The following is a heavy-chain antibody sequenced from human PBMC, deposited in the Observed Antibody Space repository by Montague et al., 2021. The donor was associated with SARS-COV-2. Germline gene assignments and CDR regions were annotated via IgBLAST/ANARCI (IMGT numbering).Heavy chain of an antibody. V-gene: IGHV4-4*07. CDR3: ARGSFGMGAFDI. Sequence: SETLSLTCTVSGGSISSYYWSWIRQPAEKGLEWIGLIYTSGSTNYNPSLKSRVTMSLDTSKNQFSLKLRSVTAADTAVYYCARGSFGMGAFDIWGQGTMVTVSS. CDR2: IYTSGST. J-gene: IGHJ3*02. CDR1: GGSISSYY. D-gene: IGHD1-14*01.